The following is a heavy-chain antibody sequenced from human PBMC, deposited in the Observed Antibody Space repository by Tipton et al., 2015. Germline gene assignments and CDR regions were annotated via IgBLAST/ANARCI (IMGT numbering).Heavy chain of an antibody. J-gene: IGHJ4*02. CDR2: IYHSGST. D-gene: IGHD3-3*01. CDR3: ARDYKVSRYDFWSSYYTRYFDP. V-gene: IGHV4-61*01. Sequence: TLSLTCTVSGGSVSSGSSYWSWIRQPPGKGLEWIGYIYHSGSTNYNPSLKSRVTILLDTSKNQFSLRLSSVTAADTALYYCARDYKVSRYDFWSSYYTRYFDPWGQGTLVTVSS. CDR1: GGSVSSGSSY.